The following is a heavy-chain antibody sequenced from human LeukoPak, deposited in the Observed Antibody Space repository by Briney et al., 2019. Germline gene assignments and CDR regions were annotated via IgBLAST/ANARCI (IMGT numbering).Heavy chain of an antibody. CDR2: IKQDGSEK. J-gene: IGHJ4*02. CDR3: ARTDSGSSGYFDF. CDR1: GFTFSSYS. V-gene: IGHV3-7*01. D-gene: IGHD1-26*01. Sequence: GGSLRLSCAASGFTFSSYSMSWVRQAPGKGLEWVANIKQDGSEKYYVDSVKGRFTISRDNVKNSLYLQMNSLRAEDTAVYYCARTDSGSSGYFDFWGQGTLVTVSS.